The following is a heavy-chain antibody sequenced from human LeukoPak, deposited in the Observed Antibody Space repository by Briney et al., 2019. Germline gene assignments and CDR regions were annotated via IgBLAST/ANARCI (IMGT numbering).Heavy chain of an antibody. CDR1: GGTFSSYA. CDR2: ISAYNGNT. Sequence: ASVKVSCKASGGTFSSYAISWVRQAPGQGLEWMGWISAYNGNTNYAQKLQGRVTMTTDTSTSTAYMELRGLRSDDTAVYYCARDPGSYGFIDYWGQGTLVTVSS. CDR3: ARDPGSYGFIDY. D-gene: IGHD1-26*01. J-gene: IGHJ4*02. V-gene: IGHV1-18*01.